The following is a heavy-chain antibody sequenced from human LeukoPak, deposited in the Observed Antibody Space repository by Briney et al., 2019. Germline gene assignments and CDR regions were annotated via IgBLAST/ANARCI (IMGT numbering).Heavy chain of an antibody. D-gene: IGHD3-3*01. CDR3: ARARTIFGVVPLDY. Sequence: GASVKVSCKASGGTFSSYAISWVRQAPGQGLEWMGGIIPIFGTANYAQKFQGGVTITADESTSTAYMELSSLGSEDTAVYYCARARTIFGVVPLDYWGQGTLVTVSS. CDR2: IIPIFGTA. J-gene: IGHJ4*02. CDR1: GGTFSSYA. V-gene: IGHV1-69*13.